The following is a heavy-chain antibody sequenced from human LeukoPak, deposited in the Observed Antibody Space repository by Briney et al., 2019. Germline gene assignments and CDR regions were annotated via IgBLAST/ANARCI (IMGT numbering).Heavy chain of an antibody. CDR3: ARGGSGSYYKYSYYGMDV. D-gene: IGHD3-10*01. CDR2: STNKSKRYTT. J-gene: IGHJ6*02. V-gene: IGHV3-72*01. Sequence: GGSLRLSCAGSGFTFSEHYIDWVRQGPGKGLEWVGRSTNKSKRYTTDYAASLKGRFIISRDESNTSVCLQMNSLKTEDAGVYYCARGGSGSYYKYSYYGMDVWGQGTTVTVSS. CDR1: GFTFSEHY.